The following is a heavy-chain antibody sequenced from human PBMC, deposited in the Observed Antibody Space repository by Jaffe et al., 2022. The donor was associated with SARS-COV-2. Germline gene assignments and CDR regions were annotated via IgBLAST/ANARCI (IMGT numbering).Heavy chain of an antibody. CDR2: IASIGNR. CDR1: GFSNYD. D-gene: IGHD2-15*01. Sequence: EVKVVESGGGFVQPGGSLRLSCAASGFSNYDMTWVRQAPGKGLEWISGIASIGNRYYADSVKGRFTVSRDTVENTLYLQMNSLRADDTAKYYCARANGHEGSAFGLHYMDVWGKGTTVTVSS. V-gene: IGHV3-23*05. J-gene: IGHJ6*03. CDR3: ARANGHEGSAFGLHYMDV.